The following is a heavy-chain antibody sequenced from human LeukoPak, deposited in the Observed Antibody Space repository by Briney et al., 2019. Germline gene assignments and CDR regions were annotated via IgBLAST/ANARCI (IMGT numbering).Heavy chain of an antibody. CDR2: ISSSGSTI. V-gene: IGHV3-48*03. CDR3: ARVDVDGG. CDR1: GFTFSSYE. J-gene: IGHJ4*02. D-gene: IGHD3-16*01. Sequence: GGSLRLSCAASGFTFSSYEMNWVRQAPGKGLEWVSYISSSGSTIYYADSVKGRFTISTDSAKNSPYLQMNSMRAEDTAVYYCARVDVDGGWGQGTLVTVSS.